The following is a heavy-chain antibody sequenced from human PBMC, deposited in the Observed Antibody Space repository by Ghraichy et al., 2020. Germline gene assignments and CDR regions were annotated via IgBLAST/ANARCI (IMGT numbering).Heavy chain of an antibody. J-gene: IGHJ5*02. Sequence: ASVRVSCKASGYTFTSYGISWVRQAPGQGLEWMGWISAYNGNTNYAQKLQGRVTMTTDTSTSTAYMELRSLRSDDTAVYYCAKGQQLVGWFDPWGQGTLVTVSS. V-gene: IGHV1-18*01. CDR2: ISAYNGNT. CDR3: AKGQQLVGWFDP. CDR1: GYTFTSYG. D-gene: IGHD6-13*01.